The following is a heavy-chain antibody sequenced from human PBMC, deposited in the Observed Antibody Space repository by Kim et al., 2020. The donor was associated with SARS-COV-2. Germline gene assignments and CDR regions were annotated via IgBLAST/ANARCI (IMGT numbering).Heavy chain of an antibody. CDR3: VKDQGSGTCAFDY. CDR2: IWNDGSNQ. Sequence: GGSLRLSCAASGFSFSRYNMHWVRHGPGKGLEWVAIIWNDGSNQYYVDSVKGRFTISRDNSRNALFLQMDSLTADDTAVYYCVKDQGSGTCAFDYWGQGT. J-gene: IGHJ4*02. D-gene: IGHD3-10*01. CDR1: GFSFSRYN. V-gene: IGHV3-33*06.